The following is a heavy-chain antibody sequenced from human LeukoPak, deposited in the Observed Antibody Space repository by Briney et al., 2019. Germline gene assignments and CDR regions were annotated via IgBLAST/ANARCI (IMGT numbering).Heavy chain of an antibody. CDR2: IIPIFGTA. CDR1: GGTFSSYA. Sequence: SVKVSCKASGGTFSSYAISWARQAPGQGLEWMGGIIPIFGTANYAQKLQGRVTMTTDTSTSTAYMELRSLRSDDTAVYYCARGIRPYYFDYRGQGTLVTVSS. J-gene: IGHJ4*02. V-gene: IGHV1-69*05. CDR3: ARGIRPYYFDY. D-gene: IGHD3-10*01.